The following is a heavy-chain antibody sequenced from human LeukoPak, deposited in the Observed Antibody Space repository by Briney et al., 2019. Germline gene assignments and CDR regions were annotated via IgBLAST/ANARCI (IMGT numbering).Heavy chain of an antibody. CDR1: GFTFSRYW. D-gene: IGHD4-23*01. V-gene: IGHV3-74*01. CDR3: ARRAGGYSHPYDY. Sequence: QSGGSLRLSCVASGFTFSRYWMHWVRQAPGKGLVWVSRINSDGRSTNYADSVKGRFSISRDNAENTLYLQMNSLRVEDTAVYYCARRAGGYSHPYDYWGQGTLVTVSS. CDR2: INSDGRST. J-gene: IGHJ4*02.